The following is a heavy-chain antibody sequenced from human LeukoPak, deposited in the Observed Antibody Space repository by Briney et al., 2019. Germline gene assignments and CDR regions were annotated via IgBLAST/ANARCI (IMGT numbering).Heavy chain of an antibody. CDR3: AKRYDFWSGSFNYYNMDV. CDR2: ICGSGGNA. J-gene: IGHJ6*02. Sequence: GGSLRLSCVGSGFSFSSYAMSWVRQAPGKGLEWVSGICGSGGNAYYADSIKGRFTISRDNSKNTLYLQMNSLRAEDTGVYYCAKRYDFWSGSFNYYNMDVWGQGTTVTVSS. D-gene: IGHD3-3*01. CDR1: GFSFSSYA. V-gene: IGHV3-23*01.